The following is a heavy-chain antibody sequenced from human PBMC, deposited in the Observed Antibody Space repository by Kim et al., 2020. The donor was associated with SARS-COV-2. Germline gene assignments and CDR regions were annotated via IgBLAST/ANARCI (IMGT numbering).Heavy chain of an antibody. J-gene: IGHJ6*02. V-gene: IGHV4-39*01. Sequence: SETLSLTCTVSGGSISSSSYYWGWIRQPPGKGLEWIGSIYYSGSTYYNPSLKSRVTISVDTSQNPFSLQLSSLTAAATAVYYCARRRVTIFGVVIRAGGMDVWGQGTTVTVSS. CDR3: ARRRVTIFGVVIRAGGMDV. D-gene: IGHD3-3*01. CDR1: GGSISSSSYY. CDR2: IYYSGST.